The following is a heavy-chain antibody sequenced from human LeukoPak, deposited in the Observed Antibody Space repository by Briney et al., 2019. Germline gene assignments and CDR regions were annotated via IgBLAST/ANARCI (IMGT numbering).Heavy chain of an antibody. CDR2: INPNSGGT. Sequence: ASVKVSCKASGYTFTGYYMHWVRQAPGQGLGWMGWINPNSGGTNYAQKFQGRVTMTSNTSISTAYMELSRLRSDDTAVYFCARDPTSTTSWSWYFDLWGRGPLVTVSS. J-gene: IGHJ2*01. D-gene: IGHD2-2*01. CDR1: GYTFTGYY. V-gene: IGHV1-2*02. CDR3: ARDPTSTTSWSWYFDL.